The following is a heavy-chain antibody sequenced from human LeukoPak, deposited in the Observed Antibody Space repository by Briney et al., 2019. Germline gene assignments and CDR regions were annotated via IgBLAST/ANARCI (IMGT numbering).Heavy chain of an antibody. V-gene: IGHV5-51*01. Sequence: GESLKISCKGSGYSFTSYWIGWVRQMPGKGLEWMGIIYPGDSDTRYSPSFQGQVTISADKSISTAYLQWSSLKASDTAMYYCARHGLGYCSSTSCSDYYYYGMDVWGQGTLVTVSS. CDR3: ARHGLGYCSSTSCSDYYYYGMDV. D-gene: IGHD2-2*01. CDR1: GYSFTSYW. CDR2: IYPGDSDT. J-gene: IGHJ6*02.